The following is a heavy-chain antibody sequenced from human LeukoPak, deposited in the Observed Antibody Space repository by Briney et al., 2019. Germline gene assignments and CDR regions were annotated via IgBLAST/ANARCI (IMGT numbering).Heavy chain of an antibody. CDR3: ARPKLYCSSTSCYPGFDP. CDR1: GYTFTSFG. CDR2: ISAYNSNT. D-gene: IGHD2-2*01. Sequence: ASVKVSCKASGYTFTSFGITWVRQAPGQGLEWMGWISAYNSNTSYGQKLQGRVTMTTDTSTNTAYMELRSLRSDDTAVYYCARPKLYCSSTSCYPGFDPWGQGTLITVSS. V-gene: IGHV1-18*01. J-gene: IGHJ5*02.